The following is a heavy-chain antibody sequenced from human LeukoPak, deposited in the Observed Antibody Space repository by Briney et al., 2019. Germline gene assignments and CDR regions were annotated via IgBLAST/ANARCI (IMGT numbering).Heavy chain of an antibody. CDR3: ARNQVDIVATIVSHYMDV. J-gene: IGHJ6*03. V-gene: IGHV4-61*08. Sequence: SETLSLTCTVSGGSISSGDYYWSWIRQPPGKGLEWIGYIYYSGSTNYNPSLKSRVTISVDTSKNQFSLKLSSVTAADTAVYYCARNQVDIVATIVSHYMDVWGKGTTVTVSS. D-gene: IGHD5-12*01. CDR1: GGSISSGDYY. CDR2: IYYSGST.